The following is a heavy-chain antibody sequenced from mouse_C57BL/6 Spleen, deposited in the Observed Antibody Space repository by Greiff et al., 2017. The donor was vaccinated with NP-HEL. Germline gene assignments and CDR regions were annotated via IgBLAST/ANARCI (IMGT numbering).Heavy chain of an antibody. Sequence: VQLQQSGPELVKPGASVKISCKASGYAFSSSWMNWVKQRPGKGLEWIGRIYPGDGDTNCNGKFKGKATLTADKSSSTAYMQLSSLTSEDSAVYFCARYYSNYSYYFDYWGQGTTLTVSS. CDR3: ARYYSNYSYYFDY. CDR1: GYAFSSSW. D-gene: IGHD2-5*01. CDR2: IYPGDGDT. V-gene: IGHV1-82*01. J-gene: IGHJ2*01.